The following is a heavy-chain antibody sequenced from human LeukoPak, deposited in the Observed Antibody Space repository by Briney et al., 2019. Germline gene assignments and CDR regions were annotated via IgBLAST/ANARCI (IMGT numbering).Heavy chain of an antibody. CDR1: GGSISSSSYY. D-gene: IGHD2-15*01. CDR2: IYYSGST. CDR3: ARGYCGGGTCYRTFFDQ. J-gene: IGHJ4*02. Sequence: SETLSLTCTVSGGSISSSSYYWGWIRQPPGKGLEWIGSIYYSGSTYYNPSLKSGVTISVDTSKNQFSLKLSSVTAADTAVYYCARGYCGGGTCYRTFFDQWGQGTLVTVSS. V-gene: IGHV4-39*07.